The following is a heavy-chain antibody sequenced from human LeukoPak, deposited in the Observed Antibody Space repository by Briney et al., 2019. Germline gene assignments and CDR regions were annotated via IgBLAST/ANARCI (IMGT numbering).Heavy chain of an antibody. D-gene: IGHD4-11*01. J-gene: IGHJ6*03. CDR3: ARAASYSNYALPNYYYYYYTDV. V-gene: IGHV1-18*01. Sequence: GASVKVSCKASGYTFTSYDINWVRQATGQGLEWMGWISAYNGNTNYAQKLQGRVTMTTDTSTSTAYMELRSLRSDDTAVYYCARAASYSNYALPNYYYYYYTDVWGKGTTVTVSS. CDR1: GYTFTSYD. CDR2: ISAYNGNT.